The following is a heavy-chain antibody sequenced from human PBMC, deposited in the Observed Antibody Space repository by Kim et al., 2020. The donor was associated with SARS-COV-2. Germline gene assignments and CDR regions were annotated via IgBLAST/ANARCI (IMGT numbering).Heavy chain of an antibody. CDR3: ARGRSGSY. CDR2: INHSGST. Sequence: SETLSLTCAVYGGSFSGYYWSWIRQPPGKGLEWIGEINHSGSTNYNPSLKSRVTISVDTSKNQFSLKLSSVTAADTAVYYCARGRSGSYWGQGTMVTVSS. J-gene: IGHJ3*01. V-gene: IGHV4-34*01. D-gene: IGHD1-26*01. CDR1: GGSFSGYY.